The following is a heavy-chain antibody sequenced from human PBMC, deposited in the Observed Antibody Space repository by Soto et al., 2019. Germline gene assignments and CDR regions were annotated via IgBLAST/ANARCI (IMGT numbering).Heavy chain of an antibody. CDR2: INPNSGGT. D-gene: IGHD2-15*01. V-gene: IGHV1-2*04. CDR3: ARAAGYCSGGSCHDYYYYYGMDV. J-gene: IGHJ6*01. Sequence: ASVKVSFKTSGYPFTGYYMHLVRQAPGQGLEWVRWINPNSGGTNYAQKFQGWVTMTRDTSISTAYMELSRLRSDDTAVYYCARAAGYCSGGSCHDYYYYYGMDVWGQGTTVTVSS. CDR1: GYPFTGYY.